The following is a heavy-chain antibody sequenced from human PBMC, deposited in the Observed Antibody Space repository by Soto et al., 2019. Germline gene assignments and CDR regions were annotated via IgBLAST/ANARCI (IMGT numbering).Heavy chain of an antibody. CDR2: ISGSGGST. V-gene: IGHV3-23*01. D-gene: IGHD6-25*01. CDR1: GFTFSSYV. CDR3: AKYGRSPVIAAGVR. Sequence: EVQLLESGGGLVQPGGSLRLSCAASGFTFSSYVMSWVRQAPGKGLEWVSAISGSGGSTYYADSVKGRFTISRDNSKNTLYLQMNSLRAEDTAVYYCAKYGRSPVIAAGVRWGQGTLVTVSS. J-gene: IGHJ4*02.